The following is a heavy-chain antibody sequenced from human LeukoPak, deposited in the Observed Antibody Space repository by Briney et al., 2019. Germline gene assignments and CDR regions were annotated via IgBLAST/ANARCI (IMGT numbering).Heavy chain of an antibody. CDR3: VRASVDSSGHYYFDY. CDR1: GFTFSDHF. J-gene: IGHJ4*02. V-gene: IGHV3-72*01. CDR2: SRNKAKSYTT. Sequence: TGGSLRLSCAGSGFTFSDHFMDWVRQAPGLGLQWVGRSRNKAKSYTTEYAASVKGRFTISRDDSGNPLYLQMSSLKTEDTAMYYCVRASVDSSGHYYFDYWGQGTLVTVSS. D-gene: IGHD3-22*01.